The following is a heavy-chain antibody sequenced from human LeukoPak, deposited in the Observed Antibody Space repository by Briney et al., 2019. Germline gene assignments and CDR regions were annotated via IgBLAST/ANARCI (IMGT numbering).Heavy chain of an antibody. D-gene: IGHD3-22*01. V-gene: IGHV5-51*01. CDR2: IYPGDSDT. J-gene: IGHJ3*02. Sequence: GESLKISCKGSGYSFTSYWIGWVRQMPGKGLEWMGIIYPGDSDTRYSPTFQGQVTISADKSISTAYLQWSSLKASDTAMYYCARPGPTYYYDSSGYPKLDAFDIWGQGTMVTVFS. CDR3: ARPGPTYYYDSSGYPKLDAFDI. CDR1: GYSFTSYW.